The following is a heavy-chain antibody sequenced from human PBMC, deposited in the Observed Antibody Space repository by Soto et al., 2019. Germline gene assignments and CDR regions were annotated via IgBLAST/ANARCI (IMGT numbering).Heavy chain of an antibody. D-gene: IGHD6-19*01. CDR3: ARGGPGIAVAGVAGFDY. V-gene: IGHV6-1*01. CDR2: TYYRSKWYN. CDR1: GDSVSSNSAA. J-gene: IGHJ4*02. Sequence: SQTLSLTCAISGDSVSSNSAAWNWIRQSPSRGLEWLGRTYYRSKWYNDYPVSVKSRITINPDTSKNQFSLQLNSVTPEDTAVYYCARGGPGIAVAGVAGFDYCGQGTLVTVSS.